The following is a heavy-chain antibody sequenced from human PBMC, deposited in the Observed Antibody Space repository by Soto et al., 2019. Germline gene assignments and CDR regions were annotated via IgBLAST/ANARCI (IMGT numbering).Heavy chain of an antibody. J-gene: IGHJ4*02. CDR2: IKSKTDGGTT. D-gene: IGHD2-2*01. Sequence: PGGSLRLSCAASGFTFSNAWMSWVRQAPGKGLEWVGRIKSKTDGGTTDYAAPVKGRFTISRDDSKNTLYLQMNSLKTEDTVVYYCTTSSRPYCSSTSCYFMEYPLIDYWGQGTLVTVSS. V-gene: IGHV3-15*01. CDR1: GFTFSNAW. CDR3: TTSSRPYCSSTSCYFMEYPLIDY.